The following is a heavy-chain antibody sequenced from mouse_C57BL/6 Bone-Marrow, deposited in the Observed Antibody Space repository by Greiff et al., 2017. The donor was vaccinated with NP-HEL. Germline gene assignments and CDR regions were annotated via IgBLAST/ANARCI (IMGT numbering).Heavy chain of an antibody. J-gene: IGHJ3*01. CDR3: ARTLYDGGVFAY. Sequence: QVQLQQSGAELVRPGASVKLSCKASGYTFTDYYINWVKQRPGQGLEWIARIYPGSGNTYYNEKFKGKATLTAEKSSSTAYMQLSSLTSEDSAVYFCARTLYDGGVFAYWGQGTLVTVSA. CDR1: GYTFTDYY. V-gene: IGHV1-76*01. CDR2: IYPGSGNT. D-gene: IGHD2-12*01.